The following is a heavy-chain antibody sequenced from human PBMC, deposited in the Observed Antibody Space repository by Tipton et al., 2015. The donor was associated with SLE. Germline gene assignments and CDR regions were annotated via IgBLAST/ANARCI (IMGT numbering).Heavy chain of an antibody. D-gene: IGHD4-17*01. J-gene: IGHJ4*02. Sequence: GLVKPSETLSLTCTVSGGSISSSSYYWGWIRQSPGKGLEWIGSVYYSGSTYYSPSLKSRVTTSVDTSKNQFSLELTSVTAADTAVYYCARDKNGDYYDYWGQGTLVTVSS. CDR3: ARDKNGDYYDY. V-gene: IGHV4-39*02. CDR1: GGSISSSSYY. CDR2: VYYSGST.